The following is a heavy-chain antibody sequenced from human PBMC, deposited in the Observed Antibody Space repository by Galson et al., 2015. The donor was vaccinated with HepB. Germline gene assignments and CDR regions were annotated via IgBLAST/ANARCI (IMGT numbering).Heavy chain of an antibody. V-gene: IGHV3-33*01. D-gene: IGHD5-24*01. J-gene: IGHJ4*02. CDR1: GFNFSSYG. CDR2: IWYDGSNK. CDR3: ARDGGAMGTVWGY. Sequence: SLRLSCAASGFNFSSYGMHWVRQAPGKGLEWVAGIWYDGSNKYYADSVKGRFTISRDNSKNTLYLQMNSLRAEDTAVYYCARDGGAMGTVWGYWGQGTLVTVSS.